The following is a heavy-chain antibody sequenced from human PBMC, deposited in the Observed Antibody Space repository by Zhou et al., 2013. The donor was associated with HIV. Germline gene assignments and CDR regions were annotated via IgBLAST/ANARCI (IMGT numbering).Heavy chain of an antibody. CDR1: GYTFTTSD. CDR2: IIPLVGTP. J-gene: IGHJ4*01. CDR3: AVYDSSGLPQGFDH. Sequence: QVQLVQSGAEVKKPGASVKVSCKASGYTFTTSDIHWVRQASGQGLEWMGGIIPLVGTPNYAQKFQTRVTITADESANTAYVELSSLRSEDTAVYFCAVYDSSGLPQGFDHWGQGTLVTVSS. D-gene: IGHD3-22*01. V-gene: IGHV1-69*01.